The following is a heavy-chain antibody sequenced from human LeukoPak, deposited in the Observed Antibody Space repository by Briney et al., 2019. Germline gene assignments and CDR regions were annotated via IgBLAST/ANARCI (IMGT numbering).Heavy chain of an antibody. D-gene: IGHD1-26*01. J-gene: IGHJ5*02. V-gene: IGHV4-34*01. CDR2: INHSGST. Sequence: PSETLSLTCAVYGGSFSGYYWSWIRQPPGKGLEWIGEINHSGSTNYNPSLKSRVTISVDTSKNQFSLKLSSVTAADTAVYYCARGRGIVGAIRNHNWFDPWAREPWSPSPQ. CDR1: GGSFSGYY. CDR3: ARGRGIVGAIRNHNWFDP.